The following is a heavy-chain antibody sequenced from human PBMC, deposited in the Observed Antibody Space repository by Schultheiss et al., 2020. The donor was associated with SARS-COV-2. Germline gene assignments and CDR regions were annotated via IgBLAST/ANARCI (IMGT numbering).Heavy chain of an antibody. V-gene: IGHV3-30*03. D-gene: IGHD3-3*01. CDR2: ISYDGSNK. J-gene: IGHJ6*02. CDR3: ARGSPRGDFYYYYYGMDV. Sequence: GGSLRLSCAASGFTFSSYAMSWGRQAPGRGLEWVAVISYDGSNKYYADSVKGRFTISRDNSKNTLYLQMNSLRAEDTAVYYCARGSPRGDFYYYYYGMDVWGQGTTVTVSS. CDR1: GFTFSSYA.